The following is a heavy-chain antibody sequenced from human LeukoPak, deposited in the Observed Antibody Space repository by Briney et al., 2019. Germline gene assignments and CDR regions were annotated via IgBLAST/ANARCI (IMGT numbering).Heavy chain of an antibody. J-gene: IGHJ4*02. V-gene: IGHV3-23*01. D-gene: IGHD3-22*01. CDR3: AKDARGYHRPIDH. CDR2: IGGGGTNT. CDR1: GFTFTDFA. Sequence: GGSLRLSCAASGFTFTDFAMNWVRQAPGRGLEWVSGIGGGGTNTDYADSVKGRFTISRDNSKNTLTLQMSSLRADDTAVYFCAKDARGYHRPIDHWGQGILVTVSS.